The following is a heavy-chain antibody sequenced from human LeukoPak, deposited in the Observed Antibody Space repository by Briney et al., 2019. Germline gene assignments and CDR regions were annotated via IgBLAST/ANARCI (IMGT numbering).Heavy chain of an antibody. J-gene: IGHJ3*01. CDR2: ISSTSNPI. V-gene: IGHV3-48*01. CDR1: GFNLSTYS. Sequence: GGSLRLSCGASGFNLSTYSMNWVRQAPGRGLEWLSYISSTSNPIYYADSVKGRFTVFRDNAKNSLYLQMDSLRAEDTALYYRARCIFFTEVPYFCWSPFDLWGQGTIVVVSS. CDR3: ARCIFFTEVPYFCWSPFDL. D-gene: IGHD3-9*01.